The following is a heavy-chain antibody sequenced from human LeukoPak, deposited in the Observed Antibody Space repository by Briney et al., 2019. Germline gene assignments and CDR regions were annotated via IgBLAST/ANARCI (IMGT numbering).Heavy chain of an antibody. D-gene: IGHD1-26*01. V-gene: IGHV4-4*07. CDR2: IYTSGST. CDR3: AREKWESGLRAFDF. Sequence: SETLSLTCTVSGGSISSYYWSWIRQPAGKGLEWIGRIYTSGSTNYNPSLKSRVTMSVDTSKNQFSLKVTSVTAADTAMYYCAREKWESGLRAFDFWGQGTKVTVSS. J-gene: IGHJ3*01. CDR1: GGSISSYY.